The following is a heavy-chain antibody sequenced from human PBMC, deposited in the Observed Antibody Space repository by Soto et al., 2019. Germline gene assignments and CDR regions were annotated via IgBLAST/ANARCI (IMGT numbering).Heavy chain of an antibody. CDR1: GFTFSSYA. CDR3: ARDQEAVAGEWFDP. J-gene: IGHJ5*02. D-gene: IGHD6-19*01. CDR2: ISYDGSNK. Sequence: GGSLRLSCAASGFTFSSYAMHWVRQAPGKGLEWVAVISYDGSNKYYADSVKGRFTISRDNSKNTLYLQMNSLRAEDTAVYYCARDQEAVAGEWFDPWGQGTLVTVSS. V-gene: IGHV3-30-3*01.